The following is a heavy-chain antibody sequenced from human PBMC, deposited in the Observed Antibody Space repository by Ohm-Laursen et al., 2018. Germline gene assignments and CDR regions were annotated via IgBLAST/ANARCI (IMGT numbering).Heavy chain of an antibody. J-gene: IGHJ4*02. V-gene: IGHV5-51*01. Sequence: ESLKISCNGSGYSFTSYWIGWVRQMPGKGLEWMGIIYPGDSDTRYSPSFQGQVTISADKSISTAYLQWSSLKASDTAMYYCARHGSSGWSVVGPTLRYWGQGTLVTVSS. CDR3: ARHGSSGWSVVGPTLRY. CDR1: GYSFTSYW. D-gene: IGHD6-19*01. CDR2: IYPGDSDT.